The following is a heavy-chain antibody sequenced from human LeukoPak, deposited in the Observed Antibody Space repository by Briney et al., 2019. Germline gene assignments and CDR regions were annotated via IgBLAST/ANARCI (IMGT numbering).Heavy chain of an antibody. CDR2: ISGSGGST. J-gene: IGHJ4*02. Sequence: PGGSLRLSCAASGFTFSSYAMSWVRQAPGKGLEWVSVISGSGGSTYYADSVKGRFTISRDNTKNTLYLQMNSLRAEDTAVYYCAKDLRFGEGYWGQGTLVTVSS. D-gene: IGHD3-10*01. V-gene: IGHV3-23*01. CDR1: GFTFSSYA. CDR3: AKDLRFGEGY.